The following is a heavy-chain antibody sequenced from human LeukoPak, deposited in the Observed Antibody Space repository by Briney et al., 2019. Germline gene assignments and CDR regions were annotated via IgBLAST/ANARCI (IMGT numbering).Heavy chain of an antibody. J-gene: IGHJ4*02. CDR2: IYSGGST. V-gene: IGHV3-53*01. CDR1: GFTFSSNY. Sequence: PGGSLRLSCAASGFTFSSNYMSGVRQAPGKGLGWVSVIYSGGSTYYADSVKGRFTISTDNSKKPLYLQMNSLRAEDTAVYYRASLPLPGIDYWGQGPLVTVSS. CDR3: ASLPLPGIDY.